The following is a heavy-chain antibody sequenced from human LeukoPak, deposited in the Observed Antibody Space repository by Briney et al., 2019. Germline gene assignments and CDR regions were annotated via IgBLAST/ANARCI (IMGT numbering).Heavy chain of an antibody. V-gene: IGHV5-51*01. CDR2: IYPGDSDT. D-gene: IGHD3-22*01. Sequence: GESLKISCKGSGYSFTSYWIGWVRQMPGKGLEWMGIIYPGDSDTRYSPSFQGQVTISADKSISTAYLQWSSLEASDTAMYYCARRRFGLYYYDSSGSYFDYWGQGTLVTVSS. CDR1: GYSFTSYW. J-gene: IGHJ4*02. CDR3: ARRRFGLYYYDSSGSYFDY.